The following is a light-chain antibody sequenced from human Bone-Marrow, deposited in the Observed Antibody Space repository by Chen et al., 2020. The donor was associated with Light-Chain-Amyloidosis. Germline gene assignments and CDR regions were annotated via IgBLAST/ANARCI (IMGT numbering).Light chain of an antibody. CDR2: EVT. V-gene: IGLV2-14*01. J-gene: IGLJ1*01. CDR3: SSYTITNTLV. Sequence: QSALTQPASVSGSPGQSITISCSGTSSDVGGDNHVSWYQQHQDKAPKLMLYEVTNRPSWVPDRFSGSKSDNTASLTISGLQTEDEADYFCSSYTITNTLVFGSGTRVTVL. CDR1: SSDVGGDNH.